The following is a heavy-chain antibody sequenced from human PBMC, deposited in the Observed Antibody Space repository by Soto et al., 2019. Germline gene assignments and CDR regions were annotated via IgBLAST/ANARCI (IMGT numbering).Heavy chain of an antibody. CDR1: GSTFSSDD. Sequence: EVHLLEYGGGLVQPGGSLRLSCVVSGSTFSSDDMSWVRQAPGRGLEWVSGISDSGGSTYYADPVKGRFTISRVNAKNALYLHMKGLRVEDTALYYCAKDGGWSLAVAGVFDYWGLGTQVTVSS. D-gene: IGHD6-19*01. V-gene: IGHV3-23*01. CDR3: AKDGGWSLAVAGVFDY. CDR2: ISDSGGST. J-gene: IGHJ4*02.